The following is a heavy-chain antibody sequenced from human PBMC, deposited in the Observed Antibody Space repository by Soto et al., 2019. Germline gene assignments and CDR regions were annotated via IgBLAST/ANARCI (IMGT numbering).Heavy chain of an antibody. D-gene: IGHD3-22*01. V-gene: IGHV3-15*01. J-gene: IGHJ3*02. CDR2: IKSKTDGGTT. Sequence: PGGSLRLSCAASGFTFSNAWMSWVRQAPGKGLEWVGRIKSKTDGGTTDYAAPVKGRFTISRDDSKNTLYLQMNSLKTEDTDVYYCTTEFFSTPYYDSSGYAFDIWGQGTMVTVSS. CDR1: GFTFSNAW. CDR3: TTEFFSTPYYDSSGYAFDI.